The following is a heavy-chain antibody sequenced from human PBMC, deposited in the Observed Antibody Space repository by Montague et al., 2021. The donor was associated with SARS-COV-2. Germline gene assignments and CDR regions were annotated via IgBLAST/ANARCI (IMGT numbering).Heavy chain of an antibody. D-gene: IGHD2-2*01. CDR2: INHRRTA. J-gene: IGHJ4*02. Sequence: SETLSLTCAVSGGPFGESYYWTWLRQTPGKTLEWIAEINHRRTAKYNSSLTNRVAISVDTSKREIYLNLTSVTDADTATYYCARQLPSYCSTNKCYPYYFDVWGQGALVTVSS. CDR3: ARQLPSYCSTNKCYPYYFDV. CDR1: GGPFGESYY. V-gene: IGHV4-34*01.